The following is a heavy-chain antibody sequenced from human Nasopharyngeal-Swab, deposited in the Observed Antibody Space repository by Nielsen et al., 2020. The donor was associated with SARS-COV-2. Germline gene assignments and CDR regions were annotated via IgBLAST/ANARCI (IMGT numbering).Heavy chain of an antibody. CDR3: ARDVGGRDNY. Sequence: GESLKISCAASGFSFRTYWMHWVRQSPGKGLLWFSRIDTDGAITNYADSVKGRFTISRDNAKNTLYLQMNSLRADDTTVYYCARDVGGRDNYWGQGALVTVSS. J-gene: IGHJ4*02. V-gene: IGHV3-74*01. CDR1: GFSFRTYW. D-gene: IGHD2-15*01. CDR2: IDTDGAIT.